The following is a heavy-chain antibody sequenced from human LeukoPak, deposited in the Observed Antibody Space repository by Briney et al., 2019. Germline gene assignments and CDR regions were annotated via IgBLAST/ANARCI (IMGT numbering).Heavy chain of an antibody. J-gene: IGHJ3*02. CDR2: IYSGGST. Sequence: GSLRLSCAASGFTVSSNYMSWVRQAPGKGLEWVSVIYSGGSTYYADSVKGRFTISRDNSKNTLYLQMNSLRAEDTAVYYCARLGRYCGGDCSRAFDIWGQGTMVTVSS. D-gene: IGHD2-21*02. CDR1: GFTVSSNY. CDR3: ARLGRYCGGDCSRAFDI. V-gene: IGHV3-53*01.